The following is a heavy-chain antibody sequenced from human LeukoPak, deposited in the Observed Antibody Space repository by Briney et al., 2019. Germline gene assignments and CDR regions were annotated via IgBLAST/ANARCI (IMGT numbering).Heavy chain of an antibody. CDR3: ARVVNAFDI. J-gene: IGHJ3*02. V-gene: IGHV4-38-2*02. CDR2: IYHSGST. Sequence: SETLFLTCTVSGYSISSGYYWGWIRQPPGKGLEWIGSIYHSGSTYYNPSLKSRVTISVDTSKNQFSLKLSSVTAADTAVYYCARVVNAFDIWGQGTMVTVSS. CDR1: GYSISSGYY.